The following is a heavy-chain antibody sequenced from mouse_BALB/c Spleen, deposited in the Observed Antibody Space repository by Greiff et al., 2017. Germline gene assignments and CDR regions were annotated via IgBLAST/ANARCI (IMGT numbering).Heavy chain of an antibody. CDR1: GFTFSSYT. J-gene: IGHJ2*01. CDR3: TRDLNTTVEYFDY. Sequence: EVQGVESGGGLVKPGGSLKLSCAASGFTFSSYTMSWVRQTPEKRLEWVATISSGGSYTYYPDSVKGRFTISRDNAKNTLYLQMSSLKSEDTAMYYCTRDLNTTVEYFDYWGQGTTLTVSS. D-gene: IGHD1-1*01. V-gene: IGHV5-6-4*01. CDR2: ISSGGSYT.